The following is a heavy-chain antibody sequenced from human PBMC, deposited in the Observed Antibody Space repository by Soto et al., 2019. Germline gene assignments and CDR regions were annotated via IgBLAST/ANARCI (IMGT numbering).Heavy chain of an antibody. CDR1: GGSIRRYY. Sequence: PSETLSLTCTVSGGSIRRYYWSWIRQPAAKGLEWIGRIYTSGSTNYNPSLKSRVTMSVDTSKNQFSLKLSSVTAADTAVYYCARDTITMVRGVIPDYYYGMDVWGQGTTVTVSS. V-gene: IGHV4-4*07. J-gene: IGHJ6*02. CDR2: IYTSGST. D-gene: IGHD3-10*01. CDR3: ARDTITMVRGVIPDYYYGMDV.